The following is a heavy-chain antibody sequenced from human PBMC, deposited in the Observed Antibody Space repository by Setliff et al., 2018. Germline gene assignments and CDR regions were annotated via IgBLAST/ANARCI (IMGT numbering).Heavy chain of an antibody. CDR1: GGTFSSYV. V-gene: IGHV1-8*02. D-gene: IGHD2-2*01. J-gene: IGHJ6*03. Sequence: ASVKVSCKASGGTFSSYVISWVREAPGQVLEWMGWMNPNSGNTGYAQKFQGRVTMTRNTSISTAYMELSSLRSEDTAVYYCARGSEDIVVVPAAHDSEYYYYYMDVWGKGTTVTVSS. CDR3: ARGSEDIVVVPAAHDSEYYYYYMDV. CDR2: MNPNSGNT.